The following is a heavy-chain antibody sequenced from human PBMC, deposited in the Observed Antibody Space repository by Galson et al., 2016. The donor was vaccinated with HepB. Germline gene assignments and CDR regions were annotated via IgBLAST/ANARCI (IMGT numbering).Heavy chain of an antibody. CDR1: GYPFLPYY. Sequence: SCKASGYPFLPYYMHWLRQAPGQGLEWMGLINPGGGSTSYAQKFQGRVTVTSDTSASTVYMDLSSLGSEDTAVYYCARVQRDTGMVIDHWGQGLPVVVSS. V-gene: IGHV1-46*01. J-gene: IGHJ4*02. D-gene: IGHD5-18*01. CDR2: INPGGGST. CDR3: ARVQRDTGMVIDH.